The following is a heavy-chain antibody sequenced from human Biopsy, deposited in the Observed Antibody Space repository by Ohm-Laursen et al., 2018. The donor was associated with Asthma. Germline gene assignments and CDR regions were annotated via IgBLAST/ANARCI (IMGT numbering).Heavy chain of an antibody. CDR2: IHYSGST. V-gene: IGHV4-59*07. D-gene: IGHD2-15*01. CDR3: AGFCSGGNCPDH. CDR1: GVSIRSYY. J-gene: IGHJ4*02. Sequence: PSDTLSLTCIVSGVSIRSYYWTWIRQPPGKGLEWIGNIHYSGSTYSNPSLKSRVTISVDTSKKQISLRLSFVIAADTAVYYCAGFCSGGNCPDHWGQGTLVTVSS.